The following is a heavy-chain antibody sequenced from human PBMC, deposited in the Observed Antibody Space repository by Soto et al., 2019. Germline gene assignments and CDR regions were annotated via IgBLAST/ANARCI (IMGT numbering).Heavy chain of an antibody. J-gene: IGHJ6*01. V-gene: IGHV3-33*01. Sequence: QVQLVESGGGVVQPGRSLRLSCAASGFIFSTYGMHWVRQAPGKGLEWVAVIWYDGSNKYYGDSVKGRFTISRDNSKNTLYLQMNSLRVEDTAVYYCERERGFALRGMDCWWQGTTVLVSS. CDR2: IWYDGSNK. CDR1: GFIFSTYG. D-gene: IGHD3-10*01. CDR3: ERERGFALRGMDC.